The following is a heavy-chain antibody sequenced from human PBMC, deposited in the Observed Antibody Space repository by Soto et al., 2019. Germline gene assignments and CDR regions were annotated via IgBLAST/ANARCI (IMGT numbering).Heavy chain of an antibody. CDR3: AREYSSSSLLDY. D-gene: IGHD6-6*01. CDR2: ISYDGSNK. J-gene: IGHJ4*02. CDR1: GFTFSSYA. Sequence: VGSLRLSCAASGFTFSSYAMHWVRQAPGKGLEWVAVISYDGSNKYYADSVKGRFTISRDNSKNTLYLQMNSLRAEDTAVYYCAREYSSSSLLDYWGQGTLVTVSS. V-gene: IGHV3-30-3*01.